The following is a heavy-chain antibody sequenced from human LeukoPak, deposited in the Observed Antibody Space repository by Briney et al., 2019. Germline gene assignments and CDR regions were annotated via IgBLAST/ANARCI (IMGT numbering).Heavy chain of an antibody. J-gene: IGHJ6*02. V-gene: IGHV4-59*01. CDR2: IYYSGST. Sequence: SETLSLTCTVSGGSISSYYWSWIRQPPGKGLEWNGYIYYSGSTNYNPSLKSRVTISVDTSKNQFSLKLSSVTAADTAVYYCAVGGYQDDYYYYYGMDVWGQGTTVTVS. D-gene: IGHD2-2*01. CDR1: GGSISSYY. CDR3: AVGGYQDDYYYYYGMDV.